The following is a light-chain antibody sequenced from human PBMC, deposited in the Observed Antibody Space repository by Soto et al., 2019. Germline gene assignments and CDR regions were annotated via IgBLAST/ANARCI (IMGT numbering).Light chain of an antibody. CDR3: QQSFSSPLT. CDR2: TAS. J-gene: IGKJ4*01. CDR1: QNIKKY. V-gene: IGKV1-39*01. Sequence: DIQMTQSPSALSASVGARVTITCRASQNIKKYLNWYRQKPGKAPDLLIYTASSLQVGFPSRFSGSGSGTDFTLTITSLQPEDSATYYCQQSFSSPLTVGGGTKVEIK.